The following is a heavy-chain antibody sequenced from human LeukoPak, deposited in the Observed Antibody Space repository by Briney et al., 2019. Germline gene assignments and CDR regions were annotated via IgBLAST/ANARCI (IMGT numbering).Heavy chain of an antibody. D-gene: IGHD2-2*01. CDR2: IYYSGST. J-gene: IGHJ6*02. V-gene: IGHV4-31*11. CDR3: ARDRAVVVVPAVYYYYGMDV. Sequence: SEALSLTCAVYGGSFSGYYWSWIRQHPGKGLEWIGYIYYSGSTYYNPSLKSRVTISVDTSKNQFSLKLSSVTAADTAVYYCARDRAVVVVPAVYYYYGMDVWGQGTTVTVSS. CDR1: GGSFSGYY.